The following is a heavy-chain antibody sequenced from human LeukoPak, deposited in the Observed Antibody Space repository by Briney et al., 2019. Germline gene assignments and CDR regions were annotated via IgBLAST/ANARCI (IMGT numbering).Heavy chain of an antibody. J-gene: IGHJ5*02. D-gene: IGHD3-22*01. CDR2: MYYSGST. Sequence: SETLSLTCTVSGGSISSGDYYWSWIRQPPGKGLEWIAYMYYSGSTYYKPSLKSRVTMSADTSKNQLPLKLSSVTAADTAVYYCARPYYYDSRIDPWGQGILVTVSS. CDR1: GGSISSGDYY. V-gene: IGHV4-30-4*01. CDR3: ARPYYYDSRIDP.